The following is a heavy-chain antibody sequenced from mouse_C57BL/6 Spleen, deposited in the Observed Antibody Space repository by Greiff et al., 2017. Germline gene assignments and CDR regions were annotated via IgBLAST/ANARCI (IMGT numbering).Heavy chain of an antibody. V-gene: IGHV1-61*01. CDR3: ARSGLDYVDY. Sequence: VQLQQPGAELVRPGSSVKLSCKASGYTFTSYWMDWVKQRPGQGLEWIGNIDPSGSETHYNQKFKDKATLTVDKSTSTAYMQLSSLTSEDSAVYYCARSGLDYVDYWGQGTTLTVSS. CDR1: GYTFTSYW. D-gene: IGHD1-3*01. J-gene: IGHJ2*01. CDR2: IDPSGSET.